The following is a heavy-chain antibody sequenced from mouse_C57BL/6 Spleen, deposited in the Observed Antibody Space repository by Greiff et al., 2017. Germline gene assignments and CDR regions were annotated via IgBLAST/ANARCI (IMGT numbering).Heavy chain of an antibody. J-gene: IGHJ4*01. Sequence: QVQLQQPGAELVKPGASVKLSCKASGYTFTSYWMHWVKQRPGRGLEWIGRIDPNSGGTKYNEKFKSKATLTVDKPSSTAYMQLSSRKAEDSAVYCCARGYCGYAMDYWGQGTSVTVSS. CDR1: GYTFTSYW. CDR2: IDPNSGGT. V-gene: IGHV1-72*01. CDR3: ARGYCGYAMDY. D-gene: IGHD2-14*01.